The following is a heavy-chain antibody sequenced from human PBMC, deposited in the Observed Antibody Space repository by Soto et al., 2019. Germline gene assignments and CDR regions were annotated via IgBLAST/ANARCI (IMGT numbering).Heavy chain of an antibody. CDR1: GFTFSSYT. Sequence: EVQLLESGGGLVQPGGSLRLSCAASGFTFSSYTMSWVRQAPGKGLEWVSAISGSGGSTYYADSAKGRFTISRDNSKNTLYLQMNSLGAEDTAVYYCTKDGYSSDWDPIDSWGQGTLVTVSS. CDR3: TKDGYSSDWDPIDS. V-gene: IGHV3-23*01. CDR2: ISGSGGST. D-gene: IGHD5-12*01. J-gene: IGHJ4*02.